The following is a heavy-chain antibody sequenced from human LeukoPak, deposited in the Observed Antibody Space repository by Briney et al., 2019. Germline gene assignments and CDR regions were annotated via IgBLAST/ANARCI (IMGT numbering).Heavy chain of an antibody. V-gene: IGHV1-69*13. J-gene: IGHJ6*03. Sequence: SVKVSCKASGGTFSSYAISWVRQAPGQGLEWMGGIIPILGTANYAQKFQGRVTITADESTSTAYMELSSLRSEDTAVYYCARVWPNYTYYYYYMDVWGKETTVTVSS. CDR1: GGTFSSYA. D-gene: IGHD3-3*01. CDR3: ARVWPNYTYYYYYMDV. CDR2: IIPILGTA.